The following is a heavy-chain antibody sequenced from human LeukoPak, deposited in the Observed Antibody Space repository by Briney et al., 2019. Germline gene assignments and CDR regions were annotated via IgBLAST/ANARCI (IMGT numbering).Heavy chain of an antibody. CDR3: ARDLGYCSSTSCYRRGWFDP. Sequence: ASVKVSCKASGYTFTSYGISWVRQAPGQGLEWMGWISAYNGNTNYAQKLKGRVTMTTDTSTSTAYMELRSLRSDDTAVYYCARDLGYCSSTSCYRRGWFDPWGQGTLVTVSS. V-gene: IGHV1-18*01. J-gene: IGHJ5*02. D-gene: IGHD2-2*01. CDR1: GYTFTSYG. CDR2: ISAYNGNT.